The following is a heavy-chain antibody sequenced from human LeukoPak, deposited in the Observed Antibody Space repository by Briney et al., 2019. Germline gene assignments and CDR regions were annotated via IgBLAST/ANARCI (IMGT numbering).Heavy chain of an antibody. CDR3: ASLDMVRLKPFDY. CDR2: INPTGGST. D-gene: IGHD3-10*01. CDR1: GYTFTSYY. V-gene: IGHV1-46*01. Sequence: ASVKVSCKASGYTFTSYYMHWVRQAPGQGLEWMGLINPTGGSTGYAQKFQGRVTMTRDMSTSTDYMELSRLRSDDTAVYYCASLDMVRLKPFDYWGQGTLVTVSS. J-gene: IGHJ4*02.